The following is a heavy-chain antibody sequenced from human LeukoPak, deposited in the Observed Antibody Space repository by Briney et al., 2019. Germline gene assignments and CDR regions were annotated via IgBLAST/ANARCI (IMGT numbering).Heavy chain of an antibody. Sequence: GVSVRLSCAASGFTFNSYHMKWLPQARGQARVGLSDFIGNGDHIHYSGSVRGRFTISGDNSKNTLYLQMNSLRVEDTAVYYCAKDRIPDGRYSIDFWGPGTLVTVSS. J-gene: IGHJ4*02. CDR1: GFTFNSYH. CDR3: AKDRIPDGRYSIDF. CDR2: FIGNGDHI. D-gene: IGHD5-24*01. V-gene: IGHV3-23*01.